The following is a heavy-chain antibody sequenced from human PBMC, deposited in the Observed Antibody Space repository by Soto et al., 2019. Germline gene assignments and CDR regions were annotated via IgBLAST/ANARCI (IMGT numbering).Heavy chain of an antibody. Sequence: PGGSLRLSCTASGFNFNRHAMTWVRQDPGKGLEWVSGLSDSGGSIYYADSVKGRFTISRDNSMNTLYLQMNTLRAEDTAVYYCAKVSSAWYAGFFDLWGQGTLVTVSS. CDR2: LSDSGGSI. CDR3: AKVSSAWYAGFFDL. D-gene: IGHD2-8*01. CDR1: GFNFNRHA. V-gene: IGHV3-23*01. J-gene: IGHJ4*02.